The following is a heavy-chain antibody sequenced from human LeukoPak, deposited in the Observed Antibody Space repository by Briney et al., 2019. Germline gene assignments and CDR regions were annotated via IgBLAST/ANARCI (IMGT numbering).Heavy chain of an antibody. J-gene: IGHJ4*02. V-gene: IGHV3-7*01. CDR2: MNRDGSDV. CDR1: GFPFAPFW. Sequence: PGGSLRLSCAASGFPFAPFWMTWVRQAPGKGPEFVATMNRDGSDVAYGDSVRDRFTISRDNAENTVYLQMNSLRAEDTAVYYCARDGGHDRFGELGFDYWGQGTLVTVSS. CDR3: ARDGGHDRFGELGFDY. D-gene: IGHD3-10*01.